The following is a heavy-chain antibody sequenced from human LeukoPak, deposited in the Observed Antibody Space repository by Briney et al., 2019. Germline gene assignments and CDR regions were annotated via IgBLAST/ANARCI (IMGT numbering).Heavy chain of an antibody. V-gene: IGHV3-11*06. CDR1: GFTFSDYY. D-gene: IGHD6-13*01. Sequence: GGSLRLSCAASGFTFSDYYISWIRQAPGKGLEWVSYISSSSSYTNYADSVKGRFTISRDNAKNSLYLQMNSLRAEDTAVYYCARGGVRVAAAGTDAFDIWGQGTMVTVCS. CDR3: ARGGVRVAAAGTDAFDI. J-gene: IGHJ3*02. CDR2: ISSSSSYT.